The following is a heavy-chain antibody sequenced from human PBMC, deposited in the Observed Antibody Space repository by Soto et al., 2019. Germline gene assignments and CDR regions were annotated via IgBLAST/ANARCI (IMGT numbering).Heavy chain of an antibody. D-gene: IGHD5-12*01. CDR3: ARVAGPYSGYDLDAFDI. J-gene: IGHJ3*02. CDR1: GYTFTSYG. Sequence: QVQLVQPGAEVKKPGASVKVSCKASGYTFTSYGISWVRQSPGQGLEWMGCISAYNGNTNYAQKLQGRVTMTTDTSTSTAYMELRSLRSDDTAVYYCARVAGPYSGYDLDAFDIWGQGTMVTVSS. V-gene: IGHV1-18*01. CDR2: ISAYNGNT.